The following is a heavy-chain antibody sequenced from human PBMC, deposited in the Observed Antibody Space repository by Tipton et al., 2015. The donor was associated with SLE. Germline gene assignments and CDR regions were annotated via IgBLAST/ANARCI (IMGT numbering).Heavy chain of an antibody. J-gene: IGHJ3*02. CDR1: GGSISSGGYY. CDR3: ARDYSYDAFDI. V-gene: IGHV4-31*03. D-gene: IGHD5-18*01. CDR2: IYYSGST. Sequence: LRLSCTVSGGSISSGGYYWNWIRQHPGKGLEWIGYIYYSGSTYYNPSLKGRVTISVDTSKNQFSLKLSSVTAADTAVYYCARDYSYDAFDIWGQGTMVTVSS.